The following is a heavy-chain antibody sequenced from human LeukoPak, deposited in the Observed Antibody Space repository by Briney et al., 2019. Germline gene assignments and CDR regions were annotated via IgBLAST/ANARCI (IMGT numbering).Heavy chain of an antibody. Sequence: KPSETPSLTCTVSGGSISSSSYYWGWIRQPPGKGLEWIGSIYYSGSTYYNPSLKSRVTISVDTSKNQFSLKLSSVTAADTAVYYCASFYGSGSRWGQGTLVTVSS. D-gene: IGHD3-10*01. CDR3: ASFYGSGSR. CDR2: IYYSGST. J-gene: IGHJ4*02. V-gene: IGHV4-39*01. CDR1: GGSISSSSYY.